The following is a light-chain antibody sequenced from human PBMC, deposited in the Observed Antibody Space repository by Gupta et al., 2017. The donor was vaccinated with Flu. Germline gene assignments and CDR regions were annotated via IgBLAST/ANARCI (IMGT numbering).Light chain of an antibody. CDR1: QDSAND. CDR3: QQSHSPPRT. CDR2: GTS. J-gene: IGKJ1*01. V-gene: IGKV1-39*01. Sequence: GDRVTVTCRASQDSANDLHWYQQTPGKPPKLLIYGTSRLLSGVPSRYSGSGTGTDFTRTIISLHLEDVATYYCQQSHSPPRTFGQGTRVEIK.